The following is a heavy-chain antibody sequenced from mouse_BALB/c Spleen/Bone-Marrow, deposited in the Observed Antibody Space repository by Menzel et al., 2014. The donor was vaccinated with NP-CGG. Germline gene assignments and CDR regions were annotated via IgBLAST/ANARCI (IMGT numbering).Heavy chain of an antibody. CDR3: APYYYGSSLFAY. J-gene: IGHJ3*01. CDR2: IDPANGNT. D-gene: IGHD1-1*01. V-gene: IGHV14-3*02. Sequence: VQLPQSGAELVKPGASVKLSCTASGFNIKDTYMHWVKQRPEQGLEWIGRIDPANGNTKYDPKFQGKATITADTSSNTAYLQLSSLTSEDTAVYYCAPYYYGSSLFAYWGQGTLVTDSA. CDR1: GFNIKDTY.